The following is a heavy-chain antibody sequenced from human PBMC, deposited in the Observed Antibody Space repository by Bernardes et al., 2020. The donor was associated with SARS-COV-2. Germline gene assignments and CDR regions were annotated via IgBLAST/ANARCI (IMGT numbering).Heavy chain of an antibody. CDR3: TTDARDYYYGMDV. CDR1: GFTFSHAW. Sequence: GGYLSPSSAASGFTFSHAWMSWVRPAPGKGLEWVGRIKSKTDGGTTDYAAPVKGRFTISRDDSKNTLYLQMNSLKTEDTAVYYCTTDARDYYYGMDVWGQGTTVTVSS. CDR2: IKSKTDGGTT. V-gene: IGHV3-15*01. J-gene: IGHJ6*02.